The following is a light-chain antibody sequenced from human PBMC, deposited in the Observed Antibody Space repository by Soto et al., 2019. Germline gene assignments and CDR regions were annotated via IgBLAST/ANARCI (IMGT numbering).Light chain of an antibody. CDR1: QSISNY. V-gene: IGKV1-39*01. CDR2: AAS. J-gene: IGKJ5*01. CDR3: QQLNSYPRIT. Sequence: DIQMTQSPSSLSASVGDRVTITCRASQSISNYLNWYQQKPGKAPKLLIYAASSSQSGVPSRFSGSGSGTDFTLTISSLQPEDFATYYCQQLNSYPRITFGQGTRLE.